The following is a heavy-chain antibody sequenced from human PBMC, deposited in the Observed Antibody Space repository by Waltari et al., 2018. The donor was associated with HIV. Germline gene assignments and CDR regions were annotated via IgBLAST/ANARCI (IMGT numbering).Heavy chain of an antibody. V-gene: IGHV1-2*02. D-gene: IGHD3-16*01. CDR2: VNPATGYT. Sequence: QVHLEQSASEVKRPGASVNVSCKASGYTFTGHFIPWVRQAPGQGPEWVGWVNPATGYTDSAQKFEDRVTMTTDTPLTTAYLELAGLQSNDTAVYYCARGDRSLAYLLDVFHFWGQGTLVTVSS. CDR1: GYTFTGHF. CDR3: ARGDRSLAYLLDVFHF. J-gene: IGHJ3*01.